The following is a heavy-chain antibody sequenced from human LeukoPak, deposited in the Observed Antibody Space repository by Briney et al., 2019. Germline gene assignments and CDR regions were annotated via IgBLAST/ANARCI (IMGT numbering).Heavy chain of an antibody. CDR2: IRSKAYGGTT. V-gene: IGHV3-49*04. D-gene: IGHD3-3*01. CDR1: GFTFGVYA. Sequence: GGSMRLSCTASGFTFGVYAMSWVRQAPGKGREWVGFIRSKAYGGTTEYAASVKGRFTISRDDSTSIAYLQMNSLKTEDTAVYYCRCECWSGYYDLDYWGQGTLVTVSS. J-gene: IGHJ4*02. CDR3: RCECWSGYYDLDY.